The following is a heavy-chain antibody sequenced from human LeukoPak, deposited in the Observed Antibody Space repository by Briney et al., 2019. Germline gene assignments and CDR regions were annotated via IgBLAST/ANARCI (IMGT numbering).Heavy chain of an antibody. Sequence: SETLSLTCTVSGGSISSYYWSGIRHPPGKRREWIGSVHYTGSTKYHPSLKSRVTISVDTSKNQFSLRVSSVTAADTAVYYCARDAHGGNSQIYYWGQGTLVTVFS. CDR2: VHYTGST. V-gene: IGHV4-59*01. CDR1: GGSISSYY. CDR3: ARDAHGGNSQIYY. J-gene: IGHJ4*02. D-gene: IGHD4-23*01.